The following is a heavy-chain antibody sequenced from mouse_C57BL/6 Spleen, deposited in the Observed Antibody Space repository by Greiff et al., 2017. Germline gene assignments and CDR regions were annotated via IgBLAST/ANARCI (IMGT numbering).Heavy chain of an antibody. Sequence: EVQLQQSGAELVRPGASVKLSCTASGFTIKDDYMHWVKQRPEQGLEWIGWIDPESGDTEYASKFQGKATITADTSSNTAYLQLSTLTSEDTAVYYCTTSGNYGCGLFGYWGQGTLVPVAA. CDR1: GFTIKDDY. V-gene: IGHV14-4*01. CDR3: TTSGNYGCGLFGY. D-gene: IGHD2-1*01. CDR2: IDPESGDT. J-gene: IGHJ3*02.